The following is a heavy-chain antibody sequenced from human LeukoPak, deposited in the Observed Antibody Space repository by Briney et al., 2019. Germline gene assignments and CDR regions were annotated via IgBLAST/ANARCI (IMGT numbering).Heavy chain of an antibody. V-gene: IGHV4-39*01. CDR3: ARRFVNPPSHFDY. D-gene: IGHD3-16*01. J-gene: IGHJ4*02. Sequence: PSETLSLTCTVSGGSISSSSYYWGWIRQPPGKGLEWIGSIYYSGSTYYNPSLKSRVTISVDTSKNQFSLKLSSVTAADTAVYYCARRFVNPPSHFDYWGQGTLVTVSS. CDR1: GGSISSSSYY. CDR2: IYYSGST.